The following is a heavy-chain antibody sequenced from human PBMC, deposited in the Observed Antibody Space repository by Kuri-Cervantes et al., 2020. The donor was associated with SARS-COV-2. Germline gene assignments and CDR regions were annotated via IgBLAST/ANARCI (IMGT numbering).Heavy chain of an antibody. J-gene: IGHJ5*02. D-gene: IGHD3-3*01. Sequence: ESLKISCIVSGGSISSSSYYWGWIRQPPGKGLEWIGSIYYSGSTYYNPSPKSRVTISVDTSKNQFSLKLSSVTAADTVVYYCARQMMSSITIFGVVITRNWFDPWGQGTLVTVSS. CDR1: GGSISSSSYY. CDR2: IYYSGST. V-gene: IGHV4-39*01. CDR3: ARQMMSSITIFGVVITRNWFDP.